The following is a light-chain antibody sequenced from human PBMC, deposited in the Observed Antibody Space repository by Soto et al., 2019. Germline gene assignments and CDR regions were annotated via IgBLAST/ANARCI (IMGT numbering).Light chain of an antibody. Sequence: DIQMTQSPSTLSASVGDRFTITCLASQSISGWLAWYQQKPGKAPKLLIYDASNLESGVPSRFSGSGSGTEFTLTISSLQPDDFATYYCQQYNSYSWTFGQGTKVDIK. V-gene: IGKV1-5*01. CDR3: QQYNSYSWT. CDR1: QSISGW. CDR2: DAS. J-gene: IGKJ1*01.